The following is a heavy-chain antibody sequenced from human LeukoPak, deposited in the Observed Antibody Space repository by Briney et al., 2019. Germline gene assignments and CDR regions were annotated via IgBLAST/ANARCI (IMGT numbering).Heavy chain of an antibody. CDR2: IIPIFGTA. Sequence: ASVKVSCKASGGTFSSYAISWVRQAPGQGLEWMGGIIPIFGTANYAQKFQGRVTITADESTSTAYMELSSLRSEDTAVYYCARDVAGVEAFDIWGQGTMVTVPS. CDR3: ARDVAGVEAFDI. J-gene: IGHJ3*02. D-gene: IGHD3-10*01. CDR1: GGTFSSYA. V-gene: IGHV1-69*13.